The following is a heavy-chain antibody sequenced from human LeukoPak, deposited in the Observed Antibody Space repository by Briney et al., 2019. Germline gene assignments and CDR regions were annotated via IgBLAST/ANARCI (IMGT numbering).Heavy chain of an antibody. D-gene: IGHD3-3*01. J-gene: IGHJ4*02. CDR1: GDSISRGNYY. CDR2: IYYSGST. Sequence: PSETLSLTCTVSGDSISRGNYYWTWIRQPPGKGLEWIGYIYYSGSTFYNPSLKSRVTISVDTSKNEFSLKLSSVTAADTAVYYCAREFWSGSYSDKWGQGTLVTVSS. V-gene: IGHV4-30-4*01. CDR3: AREFWSGSYSDK.